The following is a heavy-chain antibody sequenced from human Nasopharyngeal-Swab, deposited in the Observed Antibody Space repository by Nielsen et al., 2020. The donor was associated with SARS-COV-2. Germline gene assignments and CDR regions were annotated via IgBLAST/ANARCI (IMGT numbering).Heavy chain of an antibody. Sequence: WIRQPPGKGLEWVGRIKNDVKTAECAAHVKGRFTISRDDSENMVYLQMNSLASGDTAVYYCTARVVTTNQYWGQGTLVTVSS. J-gene: IGHJ4*02. V-gene: IGHV3-15*01. CDR3: TARVVTTNQY. CDR2: IKNDVKTA. D-gene: IGHD2-21*02.